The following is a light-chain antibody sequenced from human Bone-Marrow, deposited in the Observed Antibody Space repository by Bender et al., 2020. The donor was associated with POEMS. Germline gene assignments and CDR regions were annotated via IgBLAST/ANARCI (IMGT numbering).Light chain of an antibody. J-gene: IGLJ3*02. CDR2: DDD. CDR1: SIGRNP. Sequence: QSVLTQPPSASGTPGQRVTISCSGCSIGRNPITWYQQLPGTAPRLVIYDDDRRPSGVPTRFSASKSVSSASLAISGLQSEDAADYYSSTWDDRLNAWLFGGGTKLTVL. V-gene: IGLV1-44*01. CDR3: STWDDRLNAWL.